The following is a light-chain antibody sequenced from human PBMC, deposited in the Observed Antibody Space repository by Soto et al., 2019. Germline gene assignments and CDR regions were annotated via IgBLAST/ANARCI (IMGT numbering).Light chain of an antibody. Sequence: GDRVTITCRASQSISSWLAWYQQKPGKAPKLLIYDASSLESGVPSRFSGSGSGTEFTLTISSLQPDDFATYYCQQYSSYSQTFGQGTKVEIK. CDR3: QQYSSYSQT. J-gene: IGKJ1*01. V-gene: IGKV1-5*01. CDR1: QSISSW. CDR2: DAS.